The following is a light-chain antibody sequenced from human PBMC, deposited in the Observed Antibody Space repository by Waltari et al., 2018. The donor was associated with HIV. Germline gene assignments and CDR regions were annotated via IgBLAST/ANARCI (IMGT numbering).Light chain of an antibody. CDR3: QQFETYYS. J-gene: IGKJ2*03. V-gene: IGKV1-5*03. Sequence: DIRMTQSPSTLSASIGDSVTITCRASQNIGNYLAWYQQKPGKAPKLLISLASSLERGVPNRFRGSGSGSQFSLTINNVQYEDFATYYCQQFETYYSFGQGTRLAMK. CDR1: QNIGNY. CDR2: LAS.